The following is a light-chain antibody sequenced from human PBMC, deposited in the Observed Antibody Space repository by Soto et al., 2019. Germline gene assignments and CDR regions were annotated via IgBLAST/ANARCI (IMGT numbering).Light chain of an antibody. CDR2: EVT. CDR3: CSYAGSNTWV. Sequence: QSALTQPASVSGSPGQSITISCTGTSSDVGSYNLVSWYQQYPGKAPRLLVSEVTKRPSGVSDRFSGSKSGNTASLTISGLQAEDESDYSCCSYAGSNTWVFGGGTKLTVL. J-gene: IGLJ3*02. V-gene: IGLV2-23*02. CDR1: SSDVGSYNL.